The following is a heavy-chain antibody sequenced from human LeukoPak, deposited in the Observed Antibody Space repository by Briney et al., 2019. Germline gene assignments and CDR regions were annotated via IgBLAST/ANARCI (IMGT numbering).Heavy chain of an antibody. CDR3: ARRQWLYAFDI. Sequence: SETLSLTCAVYGGSFSGYYWSWIRQPPGKGLEWIGEINHSGSTNYNPSLKSRVTISVDTSKNQFSLKLSSVTAADTAAYYCARRQWLYAFDIWGQGTMVTVSS. CDR2: INHSGST. J-gene: IGHJ3*02. D-gene: IGHD6-19*01. V-gene: IGHV4-34*01. CDR1: GGSFSGYY.